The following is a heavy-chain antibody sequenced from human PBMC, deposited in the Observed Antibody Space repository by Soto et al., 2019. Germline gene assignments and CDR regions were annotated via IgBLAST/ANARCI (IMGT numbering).Heavy chain of an antibody. J-gene: IGHJ6*03. CDR3: AKWIHLAGYFARTYYYCWDV. CDR1: GFTFSSYA. D-gene: IGHD3-9*01. Sequence: GGSLRLSCAASGFTFSSYAMSWVRQAPGKGLEWVSAISGSGGSTYYADSVKGRFTISRDNSKNTLYLQMNSLRAEDTAVYYCAKWIHLAGYFARTYYYCWDVWQKRSTVTVSS. CDR2: ISGSGGST. V-gene: IGHV3-23*01.